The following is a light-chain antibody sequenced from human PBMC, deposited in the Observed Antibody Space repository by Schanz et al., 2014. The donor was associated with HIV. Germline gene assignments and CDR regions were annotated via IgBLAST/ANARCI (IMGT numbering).Light chain of an antibody. J-gene: IGLJ2*01. CDR1: TSNIGAGYV. CDR2: DSV. Sequence: QSVLTQPPSVAGAPGQRVTISCTGSTSNIGAGYVVYWYQQLPGTAPKLLIYDSVHRPSGVPDRFSGSKSGTSASLVITGLQFEDEGDYYCQSYDSRLSEVFGAGTKLTVL. V-gene: IGLV1-40*01. CDR3: QSYDSRLSEV.